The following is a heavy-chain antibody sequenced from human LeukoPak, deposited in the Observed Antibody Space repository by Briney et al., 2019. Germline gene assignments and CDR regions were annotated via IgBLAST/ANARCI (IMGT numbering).Heavy chain of an antibody. Sequence: GGSLRLSCAASGFTVSSNYISWVRQAPGKGLEWVGRIKSKTDGGTTVCAAPVKGRFTISRDDSKNTLYLQMNSLKTEDTAVYYCTTSLGTPVTTDYYWGQGTLVTVSS. V-gene: IGHV3-15*01. J-gene: IGHJ4*02. CDR1: GFTVSSNY. D-gene: IGHD4-17*01. CDR3: TTSLGTPVTTDYY. CDR2: IKSKTDGGTT.